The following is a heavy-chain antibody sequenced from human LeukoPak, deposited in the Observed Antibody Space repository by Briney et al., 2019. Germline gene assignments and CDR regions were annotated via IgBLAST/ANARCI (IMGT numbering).Heavy chain of an antibody. CDR1: GGSISSSSYY. J-gene: IGHJ6*02. D-gene: IGHD6-13*01. V-gene: IGHV3-11*01. Sequence: LSLTCTVSGGSISSSSYYWGWIRQAPGKGLEWVSYISSSGSTIYYADSVKGRFTISRDNAKNSLYLQMNSLRAEDTAVYYCAREGYSSSWYHYYYGMDVWGQGTTVTVSS. CDR2: ISSSGSTI. CDR3: AREGYSSSWYHYYYGMDV.